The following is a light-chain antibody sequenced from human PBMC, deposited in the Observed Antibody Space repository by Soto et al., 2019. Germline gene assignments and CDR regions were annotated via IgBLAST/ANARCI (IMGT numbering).Light chain of an antibody. CDR1: QSVSKY. CDR2: AAS. CDR3: QQTYTSPGT. Sequence: DIQMTQSPSSLSASVGDRITINCRASQSVSKYFNWYQHKLGKAPELLIYAASSLYSGVPSRFSGSGSGTYFTLTISNLQPEDSASYYCQQTYTSPGTFGQGTKVEIK. J-gene: IGKJ1*01. V-gene: IGKV1-39*01.